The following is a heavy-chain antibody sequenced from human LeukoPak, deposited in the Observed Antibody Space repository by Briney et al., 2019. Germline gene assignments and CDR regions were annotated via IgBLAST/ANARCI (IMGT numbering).Heavy chain of an antibody. J-gene: IGHJ5*02. V-gene: IGHV4-34*01. CDR1: GGSFSGYY. CDR3: ARAGAPPGYSYGPNWFDP. CDR2: INHSGST. Sequence: SETLSLTCAVYGGSFSGYYWSWIRQPPGKGLEWIGEINHSGSTNYNPSLKSRVTISVDTSKNQFSLKLSSVTAADTAVYYRARAGAPPGYSYGPNWFDPWGQGTLVTVSS. D-gene: IGHD5-18*01.